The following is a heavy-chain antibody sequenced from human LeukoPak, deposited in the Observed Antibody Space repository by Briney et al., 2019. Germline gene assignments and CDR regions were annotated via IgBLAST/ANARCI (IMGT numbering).Heavy chain of an antibody. CDR2: ISAHSRYI. D-gene: IGHD3-22*01. CDR1: GFTFSDFG. Sequence: GGSLRLSCAASGFTFSDFGMNWVRQAPGKGLEWVSSISAHSRYIYYADSVKGRFTISRDNAKNSLYLQMNSLRAEDTAVYYCARALNTMMVVSGYWGQGTLVTVSS. CDR3: ARALNTMMVVSGY. J-gene: IGHJ4*02. V-gene: IGHV3-21*01.